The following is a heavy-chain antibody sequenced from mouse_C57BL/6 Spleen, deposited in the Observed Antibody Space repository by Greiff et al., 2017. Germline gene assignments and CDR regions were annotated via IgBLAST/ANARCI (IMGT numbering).Heavy chain of an antibody. V-gene: IGHV3-1*01. CDR3: ARGEGLDAMDY. Sequence: EVQLQQSGPGMVKPSQSLSLTCTVTGYSITSGYDWHWIRHFPGNKLEWMGYISYSGSTNYNPSLKSRISITHDTSKNHFFLKLNSVTTEDTATYYCARGEGLDAMDYWGQGTSVTVSS. CDR1: GYSITSGYD. J-gene: IGHJ4*01. D-gene: IGHD3-3*01. CDR2: ISYSGST.